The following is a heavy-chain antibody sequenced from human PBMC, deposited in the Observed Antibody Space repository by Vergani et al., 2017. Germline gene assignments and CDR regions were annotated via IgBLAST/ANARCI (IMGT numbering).Heavy chain of an antibody. D-gene: IGHD1-1*01. Sequence: QVQVGESGGGAGQPGRGRRSPCVMSGVKGTKKASFWVRQAPGKGLEGVSVIWHEGRKKHFADSGAGRIAISRDDSKKTVCLEMTNLRAEDTALYYCVRDRYXGTSPYNGRLLGHWVQGTRVTVSS. CDR3: VRDRYXGTSPYNGRLLGH. J-gene: IGHJ4*02. V-gene: IGHV3-33*01. CDR1: GVKGTKKA. CDR2: IWHEGRKK.